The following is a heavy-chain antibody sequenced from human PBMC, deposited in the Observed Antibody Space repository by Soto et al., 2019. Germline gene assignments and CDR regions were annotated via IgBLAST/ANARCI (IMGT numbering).Heavy chain of an antibody. Sequence: PSETLSLTCTVSGGSISSGGYYWSWIRQHPGKGLEWIGYIYYSGSTYYNPSLKSRVTISVDTSKNQFSLKLSSVTAADTAVYYCASYIDGYSGYDSQPYNWFDPWGQGTLVTVSS. CDR3: ASYIDGYSGYDSQPYNWFDP. CDR2: IYYSGST. J-gene: IGHJ5*02. D-gene: IGHD5-12*01. V-gene: IGHV4-31*03. CDR1: GGSISSGGYY.